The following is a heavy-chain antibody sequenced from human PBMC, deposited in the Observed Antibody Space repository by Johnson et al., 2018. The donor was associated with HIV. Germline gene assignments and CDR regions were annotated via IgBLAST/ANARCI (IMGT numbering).Heavy chain of an antibody. CDR1: GFTFSSYA. D-gene: IGHD3-22*01. CDR3: ARPLSSGLGFDAFDI. V-gene: IGHV3-23*04. CDR2: ISGSGGST. J-gene: IGHJ3*02. Sequence: EKLVESGGGLVQPGGSPRLSCAASGFTFSSYAMSWVRQAPGKGLEWVSAISGSGGSTYYADSVKGRFTISRDNSKNTLYLQMNSLRAEDTAVYYCARPLSSGLGFDAFDIWGQGTMVTVSS.